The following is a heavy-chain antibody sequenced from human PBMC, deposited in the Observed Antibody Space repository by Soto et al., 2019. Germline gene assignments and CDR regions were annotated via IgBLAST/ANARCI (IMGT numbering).Heavy chain of an antibody. D-gene: IGHD2-15*01. J-gene: IGHJ5*02. CDR2: IYYSGST. Sequence: SETLSLTCTVSGGSISSGGYFWSWIRQHPGKGLEWIGYIYYSGSTYYNPSLKSRVTISVDTSKNQFSLKLTSVTAADTAVYYGARYKRHCSGGSRPTNWFDPWGQGTLVTVSS. V-gene: IGHV4-31*03. CDR3: ARYKRHCSGGSRPTNWFDP. CDR1: GGSISSGGYF.